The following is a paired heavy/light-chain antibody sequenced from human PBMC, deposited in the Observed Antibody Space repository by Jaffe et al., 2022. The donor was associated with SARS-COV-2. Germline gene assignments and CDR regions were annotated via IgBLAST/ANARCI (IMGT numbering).Light chain of an antibody. Sequence: ELVLTQSPGTLSLSPGERATLSCRASQTVNSDYLAWYQQRPGQAPRLLIYAASSRATGIPDRFSGSGSGTDFTLTISRLEPEDFAVYFCQQYRLSQGYTFGQGTKLEIK. CDR1: QTVNSDY. J-gene: IGKJ2*01. CDR3: QQYRLSQGYT. CDR2: AAS. V-gene: IGKV3-20*01.
Heavy chain of an antibody. Sequence: QVQLVQSGAEVKKPGASVKVSCKASGYTFSDYYIHWVRQAPGQGLEWMGIIRSYNGNTEYVQRFQGRVTMTRDTSTSTVYMELSSLKSEDTAVYFCAREPREGYNFDFWGQGTLVTVSS. CDR2: IRSYNGNT. V-gene: IGHV1-46*01. J-gene: IGHJ4*02. CDR3: AREPREGYNFDF. CDR1: GYTFSDYY. D-gene: IGHD5-12*01.